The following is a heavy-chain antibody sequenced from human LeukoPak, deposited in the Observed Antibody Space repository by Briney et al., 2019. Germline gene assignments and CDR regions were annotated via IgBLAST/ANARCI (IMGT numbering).Heavy chain of an antibody. CDR3: ARDQSGWFDP. CDR1: GGSFSGYY. CDR2: IYSGGST. V-gene: IGHV3-53*01. Sequence: ETLSLTCAVYGGSFSGYYWSWIRQAPGKGLEWVSVIYSGGSTYYADSVKGRFTISRDNSKNTLYLQMNSLRAEDTAVYYCARDQSGWFDPWGQGTLVTVSS. D-gene: IGHD3-10*01. J-gene: IGHJ5*02.